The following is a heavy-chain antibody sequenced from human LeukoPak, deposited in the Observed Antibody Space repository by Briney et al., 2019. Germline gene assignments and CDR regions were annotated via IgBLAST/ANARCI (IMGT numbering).Heavy chain of an antibody. CDR2: IYYSGST. D-gene: IGHD4-17*01. Sequence: SETLSLTCTVSGGSISSSSYYWGWIRQPPGKGLEWIGSIYYSGSTYCNPSLKSRVTISVDTSKNQFSLKLSSVTAADTAVYYCARSDDGYQVFDYWGQGTLVTVSS. CDR1: GGSISSSSYY. V-gene: IGHV4-39*01. CDR3: ARSDDGYQVFDY. J-gene: IGHJ4*02.